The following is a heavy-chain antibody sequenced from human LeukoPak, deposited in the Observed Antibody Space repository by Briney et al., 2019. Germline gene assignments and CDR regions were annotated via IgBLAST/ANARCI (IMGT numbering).Heavy chain of an antibody. V-gene: IGHV1-69*13. J-gene: IGHJ6*02. Sequence: ASVKVSCKASGGTFSSFAISWVRQAPGQGLEWMGGIIPFFGTPNYAQKFQGKITITADESTTTASMELSSLTSEDTAVYYCATNYYGDSIKYGLDVWGQGTTISVSS. CDR3: ATNYYGDSIKYGLDV. CDR2: IIPFFGTP. CDR1: GGTFSSFA. D-gene: IGHD4-17*01.